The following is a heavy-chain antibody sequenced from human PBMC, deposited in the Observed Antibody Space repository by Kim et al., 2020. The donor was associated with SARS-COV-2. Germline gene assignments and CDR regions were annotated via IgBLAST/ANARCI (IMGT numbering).Heavy chain of an antibody. J-gene: IGHJ6*02. V-gene: IGHV4-59*13. Sequence: SETLSLTCTVSGGSISSYYWSWIRQPPGKGLEWIGYIYYSGSTNYNPSLKSRVTISVDTSKKQFSLKLSSVTAADTAVYYCARGTGITIFGVVISHGMDVWGQGTTVTVSS. CDR2: IYYSGST. D-gene: IGHD3-3*01. CDR1: GGSISSYY. CDR3: ARGTGITIFGVVISHGMDV.